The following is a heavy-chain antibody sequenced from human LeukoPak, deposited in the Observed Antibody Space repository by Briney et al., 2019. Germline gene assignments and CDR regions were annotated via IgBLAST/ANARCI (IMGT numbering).Heavy chain of an antibody. Sequence: SETLSLTCAVSGGSISSSNWWSWVRQPPGKGLEWIGEIYHSGSTNYNPSLKSRVTILLDTSKSQFSLNLSSVTAADTAVYYCARRPRGVIIKTWFDSWGQGTLVTVSS. CDR2: IYHSGST. V-gene: IGHV4-4*02. D-gene: IGHD3-10*01. CDR3: ARRPRGVIIKTWFDS. J-gene: IGHJ5*01. CDR1: GGSISSSNW.